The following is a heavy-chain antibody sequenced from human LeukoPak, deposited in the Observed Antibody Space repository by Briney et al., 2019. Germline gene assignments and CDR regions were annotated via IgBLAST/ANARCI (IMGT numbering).Heavy chain of an antibody. CDR2: VSYSRST. CDR1: GGSISSYY. J-gene: IGHJ4*02. Sequence: PSETLSLTCTVSGGSISSYYWGWIRQPPGKGLEWIGYVSYSRSTKYNPSLESRVTISVDPSKTQFSLKLSSVTAADTAVYFCARDLGDNYGIDFWGQGALVTVSS. CDR3: ARDLGDNYGIDF. V-gene: IGHV4-59*01. D-gene: IGHD4/OR15-4a*01.